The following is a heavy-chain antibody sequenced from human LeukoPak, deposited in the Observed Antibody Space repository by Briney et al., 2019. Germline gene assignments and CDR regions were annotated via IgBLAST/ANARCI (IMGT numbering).Heavy chain of an antibody. CDR3: ARFGSSTSWSYFDY. D-gene: IGHD2-2*01. Sequence: GGSLRLSCAASGFTFSSYGMSWVRQAPGKGLEWVSAISGSGGSTYYADSVKGRFTISRDNAKNSLYLQMNSLRAEDTALYHCARFGSSTSWSYFDYWGQGTLVTVSS. V-gene: IGHV3-23*01. CDR1: GFTFSSYG. CDR2: ISGSGGST. J-gene: IGHJ4*02.